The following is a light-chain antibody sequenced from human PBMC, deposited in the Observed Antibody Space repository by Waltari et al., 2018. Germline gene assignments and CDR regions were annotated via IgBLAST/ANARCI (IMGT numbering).Light chain of an antibody. CDR2: AAS. Sequence: TCRASQSINSYLNWYQQKARKAPKVLIYAASNLQSGVPSRFSGSGSGTDFTLTISSLQPEDFAIYYCQQSYSTPQTFGQGTKVEIK. CDR1: QSINSY. J-gene: IGKJ1*01. V-gene: IGKV1-39*01. CDR3: QQSYSTPQT.